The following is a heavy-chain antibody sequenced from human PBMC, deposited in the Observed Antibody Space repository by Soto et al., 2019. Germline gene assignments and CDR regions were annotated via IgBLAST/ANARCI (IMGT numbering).Heavy chain of an antibody. CDR1: GYSFTSYW. J-gene: IGHJ6*02. V-gene: IGHV5-10-1*01. CDR2: IDPSDSYT. Sequence: PGESLKISCKGSGYSFTSYWISWVRQMPGKGLEWMWRIDPSDSYTNYSPSFQGHVTISADKSISTAYLQWSSLKASDTAMYYCARLGVGADYYYYGMDVWGQGTTVTVSS. CDR3: ARLGVGADYYYYGMDV. D-gene: IGHD1-26*01.